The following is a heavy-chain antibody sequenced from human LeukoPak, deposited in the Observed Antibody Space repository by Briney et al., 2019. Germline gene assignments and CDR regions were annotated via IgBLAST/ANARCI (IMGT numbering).Heavy chain of an antibody. CDR2: INPNSGGT. J-gene: IGHJ3*02. CDR1: GYTFTGYY. V-gene: IGHV1-2*04. CDR3: ARVGIVGAMSLGGDDAFDI. Sequence: ASVKVSCKASGYTFTGYYMYWVRQAPGQGLEWMGWINPNSGGTNYAQKFQGWVTMTRDTSISTAYMELSRLRSDDTAVYYCARVGIVGAMSLGGDDAFDIWGQGTMVTVSS. D-gene: IGHD1-26*01.